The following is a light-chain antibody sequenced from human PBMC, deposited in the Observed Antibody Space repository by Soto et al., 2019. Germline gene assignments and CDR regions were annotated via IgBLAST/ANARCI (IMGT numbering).Light chain of an antibody. CDR2: DAS. CDR3: QQNDNLPPLT. Sequence: DIQMTQSPSSLSASVGDRVTITCQVSRDISNYLNWYQQKPGKVPKLLIYDASKLETGVPSRFGGSGSGTDFTFTISSLPPEDIATYYCQQNDNLPPLTFGGGTKVEIK. J-gene: IGKJ4*01. V-gene: IGKV1-33*01. CDR1: RDISNY.